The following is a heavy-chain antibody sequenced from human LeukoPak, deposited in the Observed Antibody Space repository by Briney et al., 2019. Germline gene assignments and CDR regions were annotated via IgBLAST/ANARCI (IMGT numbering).Heavy chain of an antibody. CDR2: IPWDDDK. Sequence: SGPTLVHPTPTHTLTCTYSGLSLIRSAAGVVWIRQPPVKPPECLAYIPWDDDKNYNPSLRRRLTFAKDTSRSRVILTTTNMDPTDTPTYSGARRKGPFSWGVASWFPPWGQG. CDR3: ARRKGPFSWGVASWFPP. D-gene: IGHD3-10*01. CDR1: GLSLIRSAAG. J-gene: IGHJ5*01. V-gene: IGHV2-5*02.